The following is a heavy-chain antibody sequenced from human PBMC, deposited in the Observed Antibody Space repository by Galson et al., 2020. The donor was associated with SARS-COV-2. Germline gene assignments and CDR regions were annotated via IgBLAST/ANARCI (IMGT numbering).Heavy chain of an antibody. D-gene: IGHD5-12*01. CDR3: ARGRDGYRSPFDY. J-gene: IGHJ4*02. CDR2: IYPGDSDT. Sequence: KGLEWMGNIYPGDSDTRYSPSFQGQVTISADKSINTAYLQWSSLKASDTAMYYCARGRDGYRSPFDYWGQGSLVTVSS. V-gene: IGHV5-51*01.